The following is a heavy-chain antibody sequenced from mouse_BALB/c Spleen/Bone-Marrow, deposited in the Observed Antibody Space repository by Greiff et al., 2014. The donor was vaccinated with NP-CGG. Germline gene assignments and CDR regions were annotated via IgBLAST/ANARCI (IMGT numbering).Heavy chain of an antibody. CDR2: IDPANGNT. CDR3: AREATYAMDY. CDR1: GFNIKDTY. J-gene: IGHJ4*01. D-gene: IGHD3-2*02. V-gene: IGHV14-3*02. Sequence: VQLKESGAELVKPGASVKLSRTASGFNIKDTYMHWVKQRPEQGLEWIGRIDPANGNTKSDPKFQGKATITADTSSNTAYLQLSSLTSEDTAVYYCAREATYAMDYWGQGTSVTVSS.